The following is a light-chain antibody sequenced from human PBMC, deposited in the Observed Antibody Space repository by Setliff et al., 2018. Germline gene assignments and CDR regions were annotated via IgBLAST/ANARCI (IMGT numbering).Light chain of an antibody. Sequence: QSVLTQPASVSGSPGQSITISCTGPSSDIGGYNYVSWYQQHPGKAPQLIIYGVSKRPSGVSDRFSGSKSGSTASLTISGLQVEDEADYYCSSYTSNTFVFAAGTKVTVL. CDR1: SSDIGGYNY. CDR2: GVS. CDR3: SSYTSNTFV. J-gene: IGLJ1*01. V-gene: IGLV2-14*03.